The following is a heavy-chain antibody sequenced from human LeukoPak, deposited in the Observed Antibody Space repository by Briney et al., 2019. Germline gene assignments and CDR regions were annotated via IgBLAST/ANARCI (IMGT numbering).Heavy chain of an antibody. J-gene: IGHJ4*02. CDR1: GFTVSSNY. CDR2: IYSGGST. CDR3: ARDSLAAAGSDY. Sequence: PGGSLRLSCAASGFTVSSNYMSWVRQAPGKGLEWVSVIYSGGSTYYADSVKGRFTISRDNSKNTLYLQMNSLRAEDTAVYYCARDSLAAAGSDYWGQGTLVTVSS. D-gene: IGHD6-13*01. V-gene: IGHV3-66*01.